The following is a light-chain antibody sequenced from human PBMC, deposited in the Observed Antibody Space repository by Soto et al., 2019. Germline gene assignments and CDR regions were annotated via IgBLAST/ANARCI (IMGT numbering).Light chain of an antibody. CDR1: QTITNW. CDR2: DAS. V-gene: IGKV1-5*01. CDR3: QQYSSSSEWT. J-gene: IGKJ1*01. Sequence: DIQMTQSPSTLSASVGDSVTITCRASQTITNWLAWYQQRPGKAPKLLIYDASSLESGVPSRFSGSGSGTEFTLTISSLQPDDFATYYCQQYSSSSEWTFGQGTKVDIK.